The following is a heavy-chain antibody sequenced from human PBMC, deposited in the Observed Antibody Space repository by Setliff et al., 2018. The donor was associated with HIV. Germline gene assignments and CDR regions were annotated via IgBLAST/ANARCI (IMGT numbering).Heavy chain of an antibody. CDR3: ARSFSGRYFWSGYYTGPDPKGENAFDI. CDR1: GGSISNSTYF. D-gene: IGHD3-3*01. CDR2: IYSSGST. J-gene: IGHJ3*02. Sequence: LSLTCTVSGGSISNSTYFWGWIRQPPGKGLEWIGRIYSSGSTYYQPSLQGRVSMSIDSSKNHFSLSLRYVTAADTAVYYCARSFSGRYFWSGYYTGPDPKGENAFDIWGQGTMVTVSS. V-gene: IGHV4-39*02.